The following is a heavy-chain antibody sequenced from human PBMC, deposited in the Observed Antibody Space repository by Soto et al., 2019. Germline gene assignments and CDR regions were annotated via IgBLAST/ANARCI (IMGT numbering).Heavy chain of an antibody. V-gene: IGHV1-2*02. CDR3: ARDFTTRSYGVDV. D-gene: IGHD3-16*01. Sequence: ASVKVSCKASGYTFTGAYIHWVRQAPGQGLEWMGCINPNSGGTEFAQKFQGRVTVTRDTSITTVYMEMNRLRSDDTGVYYCARDFTTRSYGVDVWGQGTEATVSS. J-gene: IGHJ6*02. CDR1: GYTFTGAY. CDR2: INPNSGGT.